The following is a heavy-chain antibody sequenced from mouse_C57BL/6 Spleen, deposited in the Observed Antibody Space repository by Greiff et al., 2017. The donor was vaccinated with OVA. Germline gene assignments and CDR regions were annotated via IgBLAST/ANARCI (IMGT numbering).Heavy chain of an antibody. J-gene: IGHJ2*01. CDR3: ARWDGNYFYFDY. CDR2: IYPGDGDT. V-gene: IGHV1-82*01. CDR1: GYAFSSSW. Sequence: QVQLQQSGPELVKPGASVKISCKASGYAFSSSWMNWVKQRPGKGLEWIGRIYPGDGDTNYNGKFKGKATLTADKSSRTAYMQLSSLTSEDSAVYFCARWDGNYFYFDYWGQGTTLTVSS. D-gene: IGHD2-1*01.